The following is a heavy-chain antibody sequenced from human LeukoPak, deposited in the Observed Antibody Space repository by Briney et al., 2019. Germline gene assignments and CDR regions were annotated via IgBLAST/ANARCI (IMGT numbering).Heavy chain of an antibody. Sequence: GGSLRLSCAASGITFITSAMSWVRQAPGKGLEWVSAISGSGGSTYYADSVKGRFTISRDNSKNTLHLQMNSLRVEDTAVYYCAKLLRGTVVPYYDYWGQGTLVTISS. CDR1: GITFITSA. V-gene: IGHV3-23*01. CDR3: AKLLRGTVVPYYDY. D-gene: IGHD3-10*01. J-gene: IGHJ4*02. CDR2: ISGSGGST.